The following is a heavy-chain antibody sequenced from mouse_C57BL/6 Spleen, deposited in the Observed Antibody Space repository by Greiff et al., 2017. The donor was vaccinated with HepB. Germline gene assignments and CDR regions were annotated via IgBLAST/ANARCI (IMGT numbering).Heavy chain of an antibody. V-gene: IGHV5-4*03. J-gene: IGHJ1*03. CDR3: ARGGSSYSYFDV. CDR1: GFTFSSYA. Sequence: EVMLVESGGGLVKPGGSLKLSCAASGFTFSSYAMSWVRQTPEKRLEWVATISDGGSYTYYPDNVKGRFTISRDNAKNNLYLQMSHLKSEDTAMYYCARGGSSYSYFDVWGTGTTVTVSS. CDR2: ISDGGSYT. D-gene: IGHD1-1*01.